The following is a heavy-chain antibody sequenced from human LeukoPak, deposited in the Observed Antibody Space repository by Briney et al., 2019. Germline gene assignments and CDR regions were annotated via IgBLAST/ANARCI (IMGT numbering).Heavy chain of an antibody. J-gene: IGHJ4*02. CDR3: ARLVPAAYDY. CDR1: GYSFSSYW. CDR2: IHPGNSET. Sequence: GESLKISCKGSGYSFSSYWIAWVRQMPGKGLEWMGIIHPGNSETTYNPSFQGQVTISADKSISTAYLQWSSLKASDTAMYYCARLVPAAYDYWGQGTLVTVSS. D-gene: IGHD2-2*01. V-gene: IGHV5-51*01.